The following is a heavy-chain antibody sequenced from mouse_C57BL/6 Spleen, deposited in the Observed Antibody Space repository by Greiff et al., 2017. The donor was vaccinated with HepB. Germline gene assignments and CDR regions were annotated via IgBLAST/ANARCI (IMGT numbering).Heavy chain of an antibody. Sequence: EVQVVESGGGLVKPGGSLKLSCAASGFTFSSYAMSWVRQTPEKRLEWVATISDGGSYTYYPDNVKGRFTISRDNAKNNLYLQMSHLKSEDTAMYYCAREGYYGPFAYWGQGTLVTVSA. CDR1: GFTFSSYA. V-gene: IGHV5-4*01. J-gene: IGHJ3*01. CDR3: AREGYYGPFAY. D-gene: IGHD1-1*01. CDR2: ISDGGSYT.